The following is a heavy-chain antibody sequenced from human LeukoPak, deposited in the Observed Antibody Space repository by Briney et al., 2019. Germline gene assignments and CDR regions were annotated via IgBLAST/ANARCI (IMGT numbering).Heavy chain of an antibody. V-gene: IGHV3-74*01. CDR2: INSDGSST. J-gene: IGHJ4*02. CDR1: GFTFSSYW. CDR3: TRIAVAGHSKGSFDY. Sequence: PGGSLRLSCAASGFTFSSYWMHWVRQAPGKGLVWVSRINSDGSSTSYADSVKGRFTISRDNAKNTLYLQMNSLRAEDTAVYYCTRIAVAGHSKGSFDYWGQGTLVTVSS. D-gene: IGHD6-19*01.